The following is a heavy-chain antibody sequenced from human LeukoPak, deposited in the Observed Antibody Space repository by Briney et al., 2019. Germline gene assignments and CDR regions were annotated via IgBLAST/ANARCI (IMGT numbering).Heavy chain of an antibody. CDR3: ARSSYHYAADALDI. CDR1: GFTFSGSA. V-gene: IGHV3-73*01. Sequence: GGSLRLSCAASGFTFSGSAMHWVRQASGKGLEWVGRIRSKANSYATAYAASVKGGSTISRDDSKNTAYLQMNSLKTEDTAVYYCARSSYHYAADALDIWGQGIMVTVSS. CDR2: IRSKANSYAT. D-gene: IGHD2-2*01. J-gene: IGHJ3*02.